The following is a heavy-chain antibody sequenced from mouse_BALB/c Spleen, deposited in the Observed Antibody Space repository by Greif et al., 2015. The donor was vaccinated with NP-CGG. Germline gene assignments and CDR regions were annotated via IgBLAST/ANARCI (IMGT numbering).Heavy chain of an antibody. J-gene: IGHJ4*01. CDR1: GFTFTDYY. CDR3: ARPYFDYEDYYAMDY. V-gene: IGHV7-3*02. D-gene: IGHD2-4*01. Sequence: EVKLVESGGGLVQPGGSLRLSCATSGFTFTDYYMSWVRQPPGKALEWLGFIRNKANDYTTEYSASVKGRFTISRDNSQSILYLQMNTLRAEDIATYYGARPYFDYEDYYAMDYVGQGTSVTVAS. CDR2: IRNKANDYTT.